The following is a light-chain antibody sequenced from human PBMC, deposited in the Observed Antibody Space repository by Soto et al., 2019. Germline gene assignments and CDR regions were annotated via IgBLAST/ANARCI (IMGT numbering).Light chain of an antibody. CDR3: QQYKNWPPIT. J-gene: IGKJ5*01. Sequence: EIVMTQSPATLSVSPGERATLSCRASQSVSGNLAWYQQKPGQAPRLLIYGASTRATGIPARLSGSGSGTEFTLTISSLQSEDFAVYYCQQYKNWPPITFGQGTRLEIK. CDR1: QSVSGN. CDR2: GAS. V-gene: IGKV3-15*01.